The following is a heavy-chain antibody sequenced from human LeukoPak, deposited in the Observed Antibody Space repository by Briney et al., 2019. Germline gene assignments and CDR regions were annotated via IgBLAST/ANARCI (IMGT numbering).Heavy chain of an antibody. D-gene: IGHD4-23*01. V-gene: IGHV3-7*03. J-gene: IGHJ4*02. Sequence: GGSLRLSCAASGFTFSSYWMSRVRQAPGKGLEWVAHVKQDGSEKYYVDSVKGRFTISRDNAKNSLYLQMNSLRAEDTAVYYCARSSYGNLVLFDYWGQGTLVTVSS. CDR3: ARSSYGNLVLFDY. CDR2: VKQDGSEK. CDR1: GFTFSSYW.